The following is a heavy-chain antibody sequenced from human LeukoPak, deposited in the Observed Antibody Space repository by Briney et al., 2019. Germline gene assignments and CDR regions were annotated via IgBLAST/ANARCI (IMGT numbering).Heavy chain of an antibody. D-gene: IGHD3-10*01. CDR1: GFSFSNYG. CDR3: AKGRLVWFGELAGFDY. Sequence: QAGGSLRLSCGASGFSFSNYGMSWVRQAPGKGLEWVSVISGSGGSTYYADSVKGRFTISRDNSKNTLYLQMNGLRAEDTAVYYCAKGRLVWFGELAGFDYWGQGTPVTVSS. V-gene: IGHV3-23*01. J-gene: IGHJ4*02. CDR2: ISGSGGST.